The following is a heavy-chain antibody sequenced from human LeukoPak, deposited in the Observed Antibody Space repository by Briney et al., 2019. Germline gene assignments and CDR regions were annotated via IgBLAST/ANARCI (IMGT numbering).Heavy chain of an antibody. CDR1: VVAISIDY. Sequence: SETLSLTCAVSVVAISIDYWSWVPQPPGEGLEWIGHIHYTVSTNYNPSLKSRVTISLDTSKNQFSLHLSSLTAADTAVYSCERAGRGEFDFDYWGQGALVTVSS. CDR2: IHYTVST. CDR3: ERAGRGEFDFDY. J-gene: IGHJ4*02. D-gene: IGHD3-16*01. V-gene: IGHV4-59*12.